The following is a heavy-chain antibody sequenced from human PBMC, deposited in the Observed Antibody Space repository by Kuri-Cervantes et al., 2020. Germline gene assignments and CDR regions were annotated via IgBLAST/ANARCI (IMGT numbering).Heavy chain of an antibody. D-gene: IGHD2-15*01. CDR2: IIPILGIA. CDR3: ARGPELPYCSGGSCYGRNFYGMDV. V-gene: IGHV1-69*02. J-gene: IGHJ6*02. Sequence: SVKVSCKASGGTFSSYTISWVRQAPGQGLEWMGRIIPILGIANYAQKFQGRVTMTRNTSISTAYMELSSLRSEDTAVYYCARGPELPYCSGGSCYGRNFYGMDVWGQGTTVTVSS. CDR1: GGTFSSYT.